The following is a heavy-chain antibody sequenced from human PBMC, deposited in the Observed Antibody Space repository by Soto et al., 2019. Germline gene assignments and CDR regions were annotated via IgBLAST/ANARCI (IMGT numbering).Heavy chain of an antibody. J-gene: IGHJ6*02. V-gene: IGHV3-53*01. CDR3: ARVEWGSTYTQYWYGMDV. Sequence: GGSLRLSCAASGFTVSSNYMSWVRQAPGKGLEWVSLIYSGGSTYYADSVKGRFTISRDNSKNTVYFQMDSLRVEDTAVYYCARVEWGSTYTQYWYGMDVWGQGTTVTVSS. D-gene: IGHD2-15*01. CDR1: GFTVSSNY. CDR2: IYSGGST.